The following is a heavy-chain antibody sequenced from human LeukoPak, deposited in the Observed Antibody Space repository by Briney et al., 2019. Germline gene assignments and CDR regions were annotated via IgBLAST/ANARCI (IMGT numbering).Heavy chain of an antibody. J-gene: IGHJ4*02. CDR2: IKQDEREK. CDR3: ARDPQAVADYYFDY. Sequence: GGSLRLSCAASEFTFTNYWISWVRQAPGRGLEWVANIKQDEREKHYADSVKGRFTIFRDNAKHSVYLQMHSLRAEDTAVYYCARDPQAVADYYFDYWGQGTLVTVSS. CDR1: EFTFTNYW. D-gene: IGHD6-19*01. V-gene: IGHV3-7*01.